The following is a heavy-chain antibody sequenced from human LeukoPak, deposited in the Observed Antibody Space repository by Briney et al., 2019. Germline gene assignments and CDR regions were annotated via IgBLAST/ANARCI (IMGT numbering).Heavy chain of an antibody. V-gene: IGHV5-51*01. CDR2: IYPGDSDT. CDR1: GYSFTSYW. Sequence: GESLKISCKGSGYSFTSYWIGWVRQMPGKGLEWMGIIYPGDSDTRYSPSFQGQVTISADKSISTAYLQWSSLKASDTAMYYCARTEYCTNGVCFGGVELDPWGQGTLLTVSS. D-gene: IGHD2-8*01. CDR3: ARTEYCTNGVCFGGVELDP. J-gene: IGHJ5*02.